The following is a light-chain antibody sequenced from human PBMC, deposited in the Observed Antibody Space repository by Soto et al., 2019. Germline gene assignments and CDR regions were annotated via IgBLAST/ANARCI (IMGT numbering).Light chain of an antibody. J-gene: IGKJ2*01. V-gene: IGKV3-20*01. Sequence: EIVLTQSPGTLSLSPGERATLSCMASQSVSSSYLAWYQQKPGQAPRLLIYVASSRATGIPDRFSGSGSGTDVTLTISRLEPEDCAVYYCQQYGSSPYTVGQGTKLEIK. CDR2: VAS. CDR3: QQYGSSPYT. CDR1: QSVSSSY.